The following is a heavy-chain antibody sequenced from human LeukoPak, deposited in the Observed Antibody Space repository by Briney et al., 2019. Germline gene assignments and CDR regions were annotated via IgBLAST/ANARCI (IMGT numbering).Heavy chain of an antibody. CDR3: AREKWDEDAFDM. CDR1: GFTFSNYW. J-gene: IGHJ3*02. V-gene: IGHV3-74*01. CDR2: INSDGSST. Sequence: PGGSLRLSCGASGFTFSNYWMHWVRQAPGKGLVWVSRINSDGSSTNYADSVKGRFTISRDNAKNTLDLQMNSLRAEDTAVYYCAREKWDEDAFDMWGQGTMVTVSS. D-gene: IGHD1-26*01.